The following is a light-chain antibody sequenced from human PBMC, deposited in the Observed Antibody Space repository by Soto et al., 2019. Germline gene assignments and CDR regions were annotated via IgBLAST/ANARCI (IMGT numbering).Light chain of an antibody. Sequence: DIQMTQSPSTLSGSVGDRVTITCRASQSINGYLAWYQQKRGKAPNLLIYKATTLEGGVPSRFSGSGSGTEFTLTISSLQPEDIGTYYCQQTYSSSVYTFGQGTKVDIK. J-gene: IGKJ2*01. CDR3: QQTYSSSVYT. V-gene: IGKV1-5*03. CDR1: QSINGY. CDR2: KAT.